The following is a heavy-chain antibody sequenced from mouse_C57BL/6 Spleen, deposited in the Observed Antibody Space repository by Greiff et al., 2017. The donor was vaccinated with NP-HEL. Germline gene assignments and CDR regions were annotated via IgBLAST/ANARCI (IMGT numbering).Heavy chain of an antibody. J-gene: IGHJ2*01. CDR3: ASFITTVVGYFDY. CDR1: GYTFTDYY. D-gene: IGHD1-1*01. Sequence: EVQLQQSGPELVKPGASVKISCKASGYTFTDYYMNWVKQSHGKSLEWIGDINPNNGGTSYNQKFKGKATLTVDKSSSTAYMELRSLTSEDSAVYYCASFITTVVGYFDYWGQSTTLTVSS. CDR2: INPNNGGT. V-gene: IGHV1-26*01.